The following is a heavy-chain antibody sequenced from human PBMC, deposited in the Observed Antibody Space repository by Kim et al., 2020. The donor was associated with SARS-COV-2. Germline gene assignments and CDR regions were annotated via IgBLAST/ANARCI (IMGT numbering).Heavy chain of an antibody. Sequence: GGSLRLSCAASGFAFSSFNMNWVRQAPGKGLEWVSSISSSSYRCYADEVKGRFTISRDNAQNLLYLQMNSLRAEDTAIYYCASEDCSDSTCYYWGQGALVTVSS. CDR1: GFAFSSFN. D-gene: IGHD2-15*01. CDR3: ASEDCSDSTCYY. CDR2: ISSSSYR. J-gene: IGHJ4*02. V-gene: IGHV3-21*01.